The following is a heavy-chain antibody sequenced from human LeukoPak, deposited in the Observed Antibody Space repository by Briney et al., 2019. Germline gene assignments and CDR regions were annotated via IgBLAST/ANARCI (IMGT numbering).Heavy chain of an antibody. V-gene: IGHV5-51*01. CDR3: ARLVRGRMTSVYYYYMDV. CDR1: GYSFTSYW. CDR2: IYPGDSDT. J-gene: IGHJ6*03. D-gene: IGHD3-10*01. Sequence: RLGESLKISCKGSGYSFTSYWIGWVRQMPGKGLEWMGIIYPGDSDTRYSPSFQGQVTISADKSISTAYLQWSSLKASDTAMYYCARLVRGRMTSVYYYYMDVWGKGTTAAVSS.